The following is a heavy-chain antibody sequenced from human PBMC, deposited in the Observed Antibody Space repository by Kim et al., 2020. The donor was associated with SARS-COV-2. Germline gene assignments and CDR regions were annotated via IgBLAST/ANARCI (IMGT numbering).Heavy chain of an antibody. D-gene: IGHD3-22*01. V-gene: IGHV4-34*01. Sequence: HPSLRSRVTISVDTSKNQFSLKLSSVTAADTAVYYCARGTYYYDSSVGYWGQGTLVTVSS. J-gene: IGHJ4*02. CDR3: ARGTYYYDSSVGY.